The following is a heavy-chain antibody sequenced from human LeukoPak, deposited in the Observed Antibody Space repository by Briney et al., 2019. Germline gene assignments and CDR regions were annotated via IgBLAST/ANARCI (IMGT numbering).Heavy chain of an antibody. CDR2: INPSGGST. J-gene: IGHJ4*02. D-gene: IGHD3-10*01. CDR3: ARDRKDYYGTGSYYEFDY. Sequence: GASVKVSFKASGYTFTSYYIHWVRQAPGQGLEWMGIINPSGGSTSYAQKFQGRVTMTRDTSTSTVYMELSSLRSEDTAVYYCARDRKDYYGTGSYYEFDYWGQGTLVTVSS. V-gene: IGHV1-46*01. CDR1: GYTFTSYY.